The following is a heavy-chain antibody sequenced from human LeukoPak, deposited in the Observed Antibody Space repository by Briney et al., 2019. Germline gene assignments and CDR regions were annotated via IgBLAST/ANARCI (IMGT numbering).Heavy chain of an antibody. J-gene: IGHJ4*02. CDR3: ARLVVRGVNIDY. CDR2: IYYSGST. Sequence: KTSETLSLTCTVSGGSISSYYWSWIRQPPGKGLEWIGYIYYSGSTNYNPSLKSRVTISVDTSKNQFSLKLSSVTAADTAVYYCARLVVRGVNIDYWGQGTLVTVSS. V-gene: IGHV4-59*08. CDR1: GGSISSYY. D-gene: IGHD3-10*01.